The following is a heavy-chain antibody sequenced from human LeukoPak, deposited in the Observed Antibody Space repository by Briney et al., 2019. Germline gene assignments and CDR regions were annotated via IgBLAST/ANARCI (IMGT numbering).Heavy chain of an antibody. CDR3: ASNLAGIAAAIDY. Sequence: ASVKVSCKASGNTFTGYYIHWVRQAPGQGLEWMGWINPNSGGTKSAQSFQGRVTMTRDTSINTAYMELSRLTSDDTAVYYCASNLAGIAAAIDYWGQGTLVTVSS. CDR1: GNTFTGYY. D-gene: IGHD6-13*01. CDR2: INPNSGGT. V-gene: IGHV1-2*02. J-gene: IGHJ4*02.